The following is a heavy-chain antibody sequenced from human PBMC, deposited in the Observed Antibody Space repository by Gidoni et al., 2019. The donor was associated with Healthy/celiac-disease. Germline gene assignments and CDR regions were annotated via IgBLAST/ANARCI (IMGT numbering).Heavy chain of an antibody. Sequence: EVQLVESGGGLVKPGGSLRPSCAASGFTFSSYSMNWVRQAPGNGLEWVSSISSSSSYIYYADSVKGRFTISRDNAKNSLYLQMNSLRAEDTAVYYCARDNYYDSSGYYYYYGMDVWGQGTTVTVSS. CDR2: ISSSSSYI. J-gene: IGHJ6*02. V-gene: IGHV3-21*01. CDR1: GFTFSSYS. CDR3: ARDNYYDSSGYYYYYGMDV. D-gene: IGHD3-22*01.